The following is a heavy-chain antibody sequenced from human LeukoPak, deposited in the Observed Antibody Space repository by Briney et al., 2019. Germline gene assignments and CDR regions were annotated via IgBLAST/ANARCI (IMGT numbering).Heavy chain of an antibody. CDR2: IYYSGST. V-gene: IGHV4-59*12. J-gene: IGHJ4*02. Sequence: SETLSLTCTVSGGSISSYYWSWIRQPPGKGLERIGYIYYSGSTNYNPSLKSRVTISVDTSKNQFSLKLSSVTAADTAVYYCARGRKYYFDYWGQGTLVTVSS. D-gene: IGHD3-10*01. CDR3: ARGRKYYFDY. CDR1: GGSISSYY.